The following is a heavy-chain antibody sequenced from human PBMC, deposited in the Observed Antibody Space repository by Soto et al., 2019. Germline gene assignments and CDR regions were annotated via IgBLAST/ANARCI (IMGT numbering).Heavy chain of an antibody. V-gene: IGHV1-24*01. CDR3: TRGNWFDP. J-gene: IGHJ5*02. Sequence: QVRLIQSGTEVKKPGASVKVSCSLSGSALSELSLRWVRQAPGKGLEWMGCSDREDGETFYAQKFEGRLTITDDTSTNTAYMELRSLGSEDTAVYYCTRGNWFDPWGQGTLVAVSS. CDR1: GSALSELS. CDR2: SDREDGET.